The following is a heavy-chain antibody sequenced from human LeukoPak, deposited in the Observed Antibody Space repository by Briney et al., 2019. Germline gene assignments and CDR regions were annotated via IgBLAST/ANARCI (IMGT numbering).Heavy chain of an antibody. Sequence: GGSLRLSCAASGFTFSTYGMNWVRQAPGKGLDWVAAISYDGSNEFYADSVKGRITNSRDNSKNTLYLQMNSLRAEDTAVYYCAKGQGLYAPLRNYGMDVWGQGTPVTVSS. CDR3: AKGQGLYAPLRNYGMDV. V-gene: IGHV3-30*18. CDR1: GFTFSTYG. J-gene: IGHJ6*02. D-gene: IGHD2-2*01. CDR2: ISYDGSNE.